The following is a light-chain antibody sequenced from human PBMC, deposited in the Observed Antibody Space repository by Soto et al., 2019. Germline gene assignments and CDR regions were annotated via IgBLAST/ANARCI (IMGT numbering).Light chain of an antibody. CDR3: SAHAGSNNFV. Sequence: QSALTQPPSASGSPGQSVTISCTGTSSDVGDNYVSWYQQHLGKAPKLIIYEVSQRPSGVPDRFSGSKSGNTASLTVSGLQTEDEADYYCSAHAGSNNFVFGYGTKVTVL. V-gene: IGLV2-8*01. CDR1: SSDVGDNY. CDR2: EVS. J-gene: IGLJ1*01.